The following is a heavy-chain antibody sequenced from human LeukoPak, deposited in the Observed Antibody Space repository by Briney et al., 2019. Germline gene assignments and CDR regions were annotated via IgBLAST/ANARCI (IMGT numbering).Heavy chain of an antibody. Sequence: GGSLRLSCAASRFRFSTYGIHLVRQAPGKGLEWVAVISHDGSNKYYADSVKGRFTISRDNSKNTLYLQMNSLRAEDTAVYYCAKRTDVGGYLDYWGQGTLVTVSS. CDR2: ISHDGSNK. D-gene: IGHD4-23*01. V-gene: IGHV3-30*18. CDR1: RFRFSTYG. J-gene: IGHJ4*02. CDR3: AKRTDVGGYLDY.